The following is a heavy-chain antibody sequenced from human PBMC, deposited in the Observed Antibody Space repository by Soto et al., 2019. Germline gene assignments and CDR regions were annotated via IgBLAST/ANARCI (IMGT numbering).Heavy chain of an antibody. Sequence: PGGSLRLSCAASGLTFSNAWMNWVRQAPGKGLEWVGRIKSKTDGGTTDYAAPVKGRFTISRDDSKNTLYLQMNSLKTEDTAVYYCTTPKYYYDSRGYYYALEDYWGQGTLVTVSS. D-gene: IGHD3-22*01. CDR1: GLTFSNAW. V-gene: IGHV3-15*07. CDR3: TTPKYYYDSRGYYYALEDY. J-gene: IGHJ4*02. CDR2: IKSKTDGGTT.